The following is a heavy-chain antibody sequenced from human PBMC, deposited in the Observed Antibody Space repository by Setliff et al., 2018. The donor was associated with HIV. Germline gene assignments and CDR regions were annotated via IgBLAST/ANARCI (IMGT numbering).Heavy chain of an antibody. CDR1: GFTFSTYS. Sequence: PGGSLRLSCAASGFTFSTYSMTWVRQAPGKGLEWVSYISGSSSPIYYADSVKGRFTISRDNAKNSLYLQMNSLRAEDTAVYYCARDREYYDSSGSYYFDYWGQGTLVTVSS. V-gene: IGHV3-48*01. J-gene: IGHJ4*02. D-gene: IGHD3-22*01. CDR3: ARDREYYDSSGSYYFDY. CDR2: ISGSSSPI.